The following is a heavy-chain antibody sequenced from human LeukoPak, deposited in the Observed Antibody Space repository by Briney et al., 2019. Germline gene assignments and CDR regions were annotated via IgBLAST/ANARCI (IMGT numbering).Heavy chain of an antibody. CDR1: GYTFTGYY. CDR2: INPNSGGT. V-gene: IGHV1-2*02. J-gene: IGHJ3*02. D-gene: IGHD3-10*01. Sequence: ASVKVSCKASGYTFTGYYMHWVRQAPGQGLECMGWINPNSGGTNYAQKFQGRVTMTRDTSISTAYMELSRLRSDDTAVYYCARDQSITMVRVAFDIWGQGTMVTVSS. CDR3: ARDQSITMVRVAFDI.